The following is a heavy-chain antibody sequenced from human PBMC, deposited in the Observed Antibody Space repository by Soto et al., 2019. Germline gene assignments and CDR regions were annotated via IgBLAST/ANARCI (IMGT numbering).Heavy chain of an antibody. D-gene: IGHD3-3*01. V-gene: IGHV1-58*01. Sequence: SVKVSCKASGFTFTSSAVQWVRQARGQRLEWIGWIVVGSGNTNYAQKFQERVTITRDMSTSTAYMELSSLRSEDTAVYYCAADFLQNYDFWSGYSRPPDYWGQGTLVTVSS. CDR1: GFTFTSSA. J-gene: IGHJ4*02. CDR2: IVVGSGNT. CDR3: AADFLQNYDFWSGYSRPPDY.